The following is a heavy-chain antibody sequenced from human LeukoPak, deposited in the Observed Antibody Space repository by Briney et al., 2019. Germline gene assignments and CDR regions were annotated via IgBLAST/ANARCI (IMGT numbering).Heavy chain of an antibody. Sequence: PGTSLRLSCAASGFTFSNYPMHWVRQAPGKGLEWVAVISYDGSAKYYADSVKGRFTISRDNSESTLYLQMKSLRTEDTAVYYCARAGGSYLSYWGQGTLVTVSS. D-gene: IGHD1-26*01. CDR1: GFTFSNYP. CDR3: ARAGGSYLSY. J-gene: IGHJ4*02. V-gene: IGHV3-30*04. CDR2: ISYDGSAK.